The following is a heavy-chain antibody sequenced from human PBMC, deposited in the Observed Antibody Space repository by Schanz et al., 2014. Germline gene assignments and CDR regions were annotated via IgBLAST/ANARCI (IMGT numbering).Heavy chain of an antibody. CDR2: IIPILGIA. V-gene: IGHV1-69*04. Sequence: VHTEALLQNLGSPVQHSCNPPVATVPTYTTCWVRQAPGLRLEWMGRIIPILGIANYAHKCQDRVTIIADKAANTLCMDQRSMRTEDTDVYYCARDGRGTWDMWGKGTLVNGSS. J-gene: IGHJ4*02. CDR3: ARDGRGTWDM. CDR1: VATVPTYT. D-gene: IGHD2-15*01.